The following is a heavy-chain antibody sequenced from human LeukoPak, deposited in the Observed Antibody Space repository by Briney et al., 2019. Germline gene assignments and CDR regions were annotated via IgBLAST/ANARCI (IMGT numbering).Heavy chain of an antibody. CDR2: IRSKAYGGTT. J-gene: IGHJ6*02. Sequence: GGTLRLSCTPSGFIFGDHAMSWVRQAPGKGLEWIGFIRSKAYGGTTEYAASVIGRFTISRADSKSIAYLQMNSLQIRDTGMYYCARGPILLWIHNGMDVWGQGSTVTVSS. CDR1: GFIFGDHA. V-gene: IGHV3-49*04. CDR3: ARGPILLWIHNGMDV. D-gene: IGHD5-18*01.